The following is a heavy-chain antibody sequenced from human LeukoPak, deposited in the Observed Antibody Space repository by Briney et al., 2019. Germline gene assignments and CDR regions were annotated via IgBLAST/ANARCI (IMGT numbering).Heavy chain of an antibody. Sequence: SETLSLTCSVSGGSINSYYWSWIRQPPGQGLEWIGNIHHSGNTNYNPSRKSRVTMSLDTSKNQFSLKLTSVTAADTAVYYCVSGYKGSFDYWGQGTLVTVSS. CDR3: VSGYKGSFDY. D-gene: IGHD3-22*01. CDR2: IHHSGNT. J-gene: IGHJ4*02. V-gene: IGHV4-59*01. CDR1: GGSINSYY.